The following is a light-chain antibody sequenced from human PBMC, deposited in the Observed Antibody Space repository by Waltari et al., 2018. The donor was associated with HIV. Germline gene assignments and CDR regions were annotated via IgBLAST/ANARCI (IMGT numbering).Light chain of an antibody. V-gene: IGLV1-40*01. CDR3: QSYDSSLSGYV. J-gene: IGLJ1*01. CDR2: GNT. Sequence: QSVLTPPPSVSGAPGQRVTIPCTGRSSNIGAGYDLHWYQQLPGTAPKLLIYGNTNRPSGVPDRFSGSKSGTSASLAITGLLVEDEADYYCQSYDSSLSGYVFGTGTKVTVL. CDR1: SSNIGAGYD.